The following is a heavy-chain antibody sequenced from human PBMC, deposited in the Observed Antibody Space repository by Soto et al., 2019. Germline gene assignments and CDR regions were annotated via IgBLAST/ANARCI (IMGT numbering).Heavy chain of an antibody. CDR1: GGSISVYY. CDR2: IYASGSP. CDR3: ARGVGSSPPQY. D-gene: IGHD1-26*01. J-gene: IGHJ4*02. Sequence: PXETLSLTCTIAGGSISVYYWSWIRQTPGQGLEWIGYIYASGSPYYNPSLRSRVTISADTSKNQISLKLTSPTAADTAVYYCARGVGSSPPQYWGRGTLVTVSS. V-gene: IGHV4-59*01.